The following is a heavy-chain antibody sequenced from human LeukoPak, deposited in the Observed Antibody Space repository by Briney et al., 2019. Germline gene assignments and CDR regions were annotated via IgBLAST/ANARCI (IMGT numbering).Heavy chain of an antibody. D-gene: IGHD3-10*01. J-gene: IGHJ4*02. CDR1: GASISSYY. CDR2: IHYSGST. CDR3: ARGRYYGSGSYYNC. Sequence: SETLSLTCTVSGASISSYYWSWIRQPPGKGLEWIGKIHYSGSTNYNPSLKSRVTISVDTSKNQFSLKLSSVTAADTAVYYCARGRYYGSGSYYNCWGQGTLVTVSS. V-gene: IGHV4-59*12.